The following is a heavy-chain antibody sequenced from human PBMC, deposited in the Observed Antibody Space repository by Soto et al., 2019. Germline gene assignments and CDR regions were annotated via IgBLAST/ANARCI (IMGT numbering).Heavy chain of an antibody. CDR3: ARVAAAATTDYSMVA. J-gene: IGHJ6*02. Sequence: ACMNVSCKASGYPFSCYYMHWVREAPGQGLEWMGWINPNSGGTNYAQKFQGWVTMTRDTSISTAYMELSRLRSDDTAGYYCARVAAAATTDYSMVAYGQAITVTVSS. V-gene: IGHV1-2*04. D-gene: IGHD2-15*01. CDR1: GYPFSCYY. CDR2: INPNSGGT.